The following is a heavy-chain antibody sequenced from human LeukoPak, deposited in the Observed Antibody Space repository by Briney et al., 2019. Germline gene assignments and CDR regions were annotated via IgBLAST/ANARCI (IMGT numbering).Heavy chain of an antibody. Sequence: GGSLRLSCAASGFTFSSYAMHWVRQAPGEGLEWVSSISSSSSYIYYADSVKGRFTISRDNAKNSLYLQMNSLRAEDTAVYYCASGGTTTADYYYGMDVRGQGTTVTVSS. CDR2: ISSSSSYI. CDR1: GFTFSSYA. J-gene: IGHJ6*02. D-gene: IGHD1-1*01. V-gene: IGHV3-21*01. CDR3: ASGGTTTADYYYGMDV.